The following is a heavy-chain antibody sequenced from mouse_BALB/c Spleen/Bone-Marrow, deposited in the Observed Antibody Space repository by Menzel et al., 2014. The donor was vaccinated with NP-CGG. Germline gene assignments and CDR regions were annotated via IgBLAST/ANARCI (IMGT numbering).Heavy chain of an antibody. Sequence: VKLQESGAELVKPGASLKLSCKASGYTFTNYWIHRVKQRPGQGLEWIGEINPSNGRTNYNEKFKTKATLTVDKSSSTAYTQLSSLTSEDSAVNYCAARLSHLAMDYWGQGTSVTVSS. V-gene: IGHV1S81*02. D-gene: IGHD2-2*01. CDR1: GYTFTNYW. J-gene: IGHJ4*01. CDR3: AARLSHLAMDY. CDR2: INPSNGRT.